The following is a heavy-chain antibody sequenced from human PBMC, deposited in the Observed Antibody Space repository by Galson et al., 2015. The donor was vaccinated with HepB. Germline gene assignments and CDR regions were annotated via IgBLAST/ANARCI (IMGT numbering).Heavy chain of an antibody. CDR3: ARMGRYHNGNYWTERPFDI. CDR2: IDPIDSYT. Sequence: QSGAEVKKPGESLRISCKGSGYNFTSYYISWVRQMPGKGLELMGRIDPIDSYTNYSPSFEGHVTISVDNSIATAYVQWSSLKASDTATYYCARMGRYHNGNYWTERPFDIWGQGTTVIVST. CDR1: GYNFTSYY. V-gene: IGHV5-10-1*01. D-gene: IGHD1-7*01. J-gene: IGHJ3*02.